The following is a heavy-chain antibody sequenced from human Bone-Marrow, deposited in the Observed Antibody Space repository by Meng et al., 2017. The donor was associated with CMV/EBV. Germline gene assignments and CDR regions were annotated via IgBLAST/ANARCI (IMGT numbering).Heavy chain of an antibody. CDR2: IYYSGST. CDR3: ARGYGGFSSSWPYYYYYGMDV. Sequence: SEPLSLTCTVSGGAISSYYWSWIRQPPGQGLEWIGYIYYSGSTNYNPSLKSRVTISVDASKIQFSLKLSSVTAADTAVYYCARGYGGFSSSWPYYYYYGMDVWGQGTTVTVSS. D-gene: IGHD6-6*01. J-gene: IGHJ6*02. CDR1: GGAISSYY. V-gene: IGHV4-59*01.